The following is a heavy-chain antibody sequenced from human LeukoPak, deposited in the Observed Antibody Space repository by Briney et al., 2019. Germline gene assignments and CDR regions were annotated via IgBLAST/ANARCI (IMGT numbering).Heavy chain of an antibody. J-gene: IGHJ4*02. V-gene: IGHV4-59*01. CDR1: GGSISSYH. Sequence: PSETLSLTCTVSGGSISSYHWSWIRQPPGKGLEWIGYIYYSGSTNYNPSLKSRVTISVDTSKNQFSLKLSSVTAADTAVYYCARAYDSSGYYYYWGQGTLVTVSS. D-gene: IGHD3-22*01. CDR3: ARAYDSSGYYYY. CDR2: IYYSGST.